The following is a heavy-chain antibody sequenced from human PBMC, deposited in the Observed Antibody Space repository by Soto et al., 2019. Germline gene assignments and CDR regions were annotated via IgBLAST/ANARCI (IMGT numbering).Heavy chain of an antibody. V-gene: IGHV1-46*01. CDR3: ARNRGSGLDY. J-gene: IGHJ4*02. CDR2: FNPSAGRT. Sequence: QVQLVQSGAEVKKPGASVKVSCKASGYTFTTYYIHWVRQAPGQGLEWMGLFNPSAGRTSCAQKFEGRVTMTGDTSTSTVYMEFNSLRSEDTAVYYCARNRGSGLDYWGQGTLVTVSS. CDR1: GYTFTTYY. D-gene: IGHD3-10*01.